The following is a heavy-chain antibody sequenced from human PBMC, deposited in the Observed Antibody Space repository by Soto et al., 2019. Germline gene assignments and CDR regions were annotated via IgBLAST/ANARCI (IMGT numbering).Heavy chain of an antibody. D-gene: IGHD3-16*01. J-gene: IGHJ4*02. CDR1: GGSISSYY. Sequence: LSLTCTVSGGSISSYYCSWIRQPPGKGLEWIGYIYYSGSTNYNPSLKSRVTISVDTSKNQFSLKLSSVTAADTAVYYCARGDYVWGSFPLFDYWGQGTLVTVSS. CDR2: IYYSGST. V-gene: IGHV4-59*01. CDR3: ARGDYVWGSFPLFDY.